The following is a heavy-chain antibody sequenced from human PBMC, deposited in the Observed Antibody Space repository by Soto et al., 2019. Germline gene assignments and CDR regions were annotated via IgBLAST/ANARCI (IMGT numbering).Heavy chain of an antibody. CDR2: ISGGGDNT. J-gene: IGHJ4*02. CDR3: VKEDGYSGSYSSMGYYFDY. CDR1: GFTFISYA. D-gene: IGHD1-26*01. Sequence: GGSLRLSCAASGFTFISYAMSWVRQAPGKGLEWVSGISGGGDNTYYADSVKGRFTIYRDNSKNTMYLQMNNQRADDTAVYYCVKEDGYSGSYSSMGYYFDYWGQGT. V-gene: IGHV3-23*01.